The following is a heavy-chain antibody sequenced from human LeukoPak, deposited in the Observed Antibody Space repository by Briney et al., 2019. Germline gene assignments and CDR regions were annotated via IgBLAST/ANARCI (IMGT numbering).Heavy chain of an antibody. D-gene: IGHD6-19*01. CDR1: GDSINAYY. CDR2: IYFSGTT. Sequence: PSETLSLTCTVSGDSINAYYWGWIRQPPGKGLEWIGYIYFSGTTKYNPSLESRVTISVDTSKNQFSLKLSSVTAADTAVYYCAGHYGSGFDYWGQGTLVTVSS. V-gene: IGHV4-59*08. J-gene: IGHJ4*02. CDR3: AGHYGSGFDY.